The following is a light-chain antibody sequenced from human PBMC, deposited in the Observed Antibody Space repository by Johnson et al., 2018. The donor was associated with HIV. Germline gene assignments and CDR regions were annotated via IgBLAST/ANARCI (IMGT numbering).Light chain of an antibody. V-gene: IGLV1-51*02. CDR2: ENN. Sequence: QSVLTQPPSVSAAPGQKVTISCSGSSSNIGNNYVSWYQQLPGTAPKLLICENNKRPSGIPDRFSGSKSATSATLGITGLQTGDEADYYCGKWDMSLTAGRDVFGSGTKVTAL. CDR3: GKWDMSLTAGRDV. J-gene: IGLJ1*01. CDR1: SSNIGNNY.